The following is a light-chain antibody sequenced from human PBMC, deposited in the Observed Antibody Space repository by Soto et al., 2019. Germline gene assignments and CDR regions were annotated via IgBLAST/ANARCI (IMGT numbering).Light chain of an antibody. CDR1: QTISSS. J-gene: IGKJ2*01. CDR2: KAS. Sequence: DIQMTQFPPTLSASIGDRVTITCRASQTISSSLAWYQQKPGKAPKLLIYKASTLETGVPSRFSGSGSGTEFTLNISSLQPDDFATYYCQQYDSYSPYTFGQGTRLELK. CDR3: QQYDSYSPYT. V-gene: IGKV1-5*03.